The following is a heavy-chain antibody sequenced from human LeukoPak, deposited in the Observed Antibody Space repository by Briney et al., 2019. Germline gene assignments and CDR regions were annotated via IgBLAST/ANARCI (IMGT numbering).Heavy chain of an antibody. J-gene: IGHJ2*01. Sequence: GGSLRLSCVASGFTLSSYSLTWVRQTPGKGLAWVSIIAGNGSPTFYADSVEGRFTISRDNSKNTGYLQMNSLRAEDTAVYFCARGATRATRHFDVWGRGTLVTVSS. CDR1: GFTLSSYS. CDR3: ARGATRATRHFDV. D-gene: IGHD2-2*01. CDR2: IAGNGSPT. V-gene: IGHV3-23*01.